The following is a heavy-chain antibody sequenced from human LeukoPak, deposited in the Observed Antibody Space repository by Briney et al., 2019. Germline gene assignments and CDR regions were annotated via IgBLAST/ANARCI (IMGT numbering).Heavy chain of an antibody. CDR1: GFTFSKNS. CDR3: ARVYYGDYGGLYYYYMDV. V-gene: IGHV3-21*01. J-gene: IGHJ6*03. CDR2: ISSSSSYI. D-gene: IGHD4-17*01. Sequence: GGSLRLSCAASGFTFSKNSMNWVRQAPGKGLEWVSSISSSSSYIYYADSVKGRFTISRDNAKNSLYLQMNSLRAEDTAVYYCARVYYGDYGGLYYYYMDVWGKGTTVTISS.